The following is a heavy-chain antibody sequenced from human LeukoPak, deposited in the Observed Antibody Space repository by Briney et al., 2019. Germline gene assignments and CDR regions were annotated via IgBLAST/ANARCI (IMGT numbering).Heavy chain of an antibody. Sequence: ASVKVSCKASGYTFTGYYIHWVRQAPGQGLEWMGWINPNSGGTNSAQKFQGRVTMTRDTSISTAYMELSRLRSDDTAGYYCAKNVWFGESSDAFDIWGQGTMVTVSS. CDR1: GYTFTGYY. CDR2: INPNSGGT. J-gene: IGHJ3*02. CDR3: AKNVWFGESSDAFDI. D-gene: IGHD3-10*01. V-gene: IGHV1-2*02.